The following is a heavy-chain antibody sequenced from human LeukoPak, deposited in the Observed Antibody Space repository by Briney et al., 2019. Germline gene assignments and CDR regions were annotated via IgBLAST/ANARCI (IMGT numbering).Heavy chain of an antibody. CDR1: GFTFSSYE. D-gene: IGHD5-18*01. Sequence: GGSLRLSCAASGFTFSSYEMNWVRQAPGKGLEWVSYISSSGSTIYYADSVKGRFTISRDNAKNSLYLQMNSLRAEDKAVYYCARRGYSYGNVDYWGQGTLVTVSS. J-gene: IGHJ4*02. V-gene: IGHV3-48*03. CDR3: ARRGYSYGNVDY. CDR2: ISSSGSTI.